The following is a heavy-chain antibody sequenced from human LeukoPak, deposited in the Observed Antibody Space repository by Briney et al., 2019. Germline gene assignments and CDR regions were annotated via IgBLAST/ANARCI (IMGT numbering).Heavy chain of an antibody. Sequence: GGSLRLSCAASGFTFDNFVMSWVRQAPGKGLEWVSGISGSGGSTYYADSLKGRFTTSRDNSKNTLYLQMNSLRAEDTAVYYCAKDQTMIRGVGFDYWGQGTLVTVSS. CDR3: AKDQTMIRGVGFDY. D-gene: IGHD3-10*01. CDR2: ISGSGGST. V-gene: IGHV3-23*01. J-gene: IGHJ4*02. CDR1: GFTFDNFV.